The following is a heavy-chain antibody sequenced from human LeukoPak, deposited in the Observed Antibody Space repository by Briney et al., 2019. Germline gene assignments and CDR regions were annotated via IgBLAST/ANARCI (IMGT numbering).Heavy chain of an antibody. CDR1: GFTFSTYG. V-gene: IGHV3-23*01. CDR3: ARWGASSGWYYFDY. Sequence: PGGSLRLSCAASGFTFSTYGMTWVRQAPGKGLEWVSAISGSGGSTYYADSVKGRFTISRDNSKNTLYLQMNSLRAEDTALYYCARWGASSGWYYFDYWGQGTLVTVSS. D-gene: IGHD6-19*01. CDR2: ISGSGGST. J-gene: IGHJ4*02.